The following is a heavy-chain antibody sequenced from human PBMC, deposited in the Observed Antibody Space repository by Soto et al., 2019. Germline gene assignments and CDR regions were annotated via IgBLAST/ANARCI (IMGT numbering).Heavy chain of an antibody. D-gene: IGHD1-1*01. V-gene: IGHV3-53*01. CDR3: ASWHIREHAYDV. Sequence: GGSLRLSCAAFGLTVSGKYYMACVRQAPGKGLEWLSGLYDLDGTYYADSVKGRFITSGDSSKNIVYLQITDLRPDDTAVYYCASWHIREHAYDVWSQGTTVTVSS. CDR1: GLTVSGKYY. J-gene: IGHJ3*01. CDR2: LYDLDGT.